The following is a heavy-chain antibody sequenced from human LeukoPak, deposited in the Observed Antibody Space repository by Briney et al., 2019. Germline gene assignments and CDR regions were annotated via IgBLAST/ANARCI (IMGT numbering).Heavy chain of an antibody. J-gene: IGHJ5*02. CDR2: VQDSGST. CDR1: GGSISSHY. D-gene: IGHD6-13*01. V-gene: IGHV4-59*11. Sequence: SETLSLTCTVSGGSISSHYWGWIRQPPGKGLEWIGYVQDSGSTNYNPSLKSRVTISLDTSRSHVSLKLTSVTAADTAVYYCARGRSSGSSNWFDPWGQGILVTVSS. CDR3: ARGRSSGSSNWFDP.